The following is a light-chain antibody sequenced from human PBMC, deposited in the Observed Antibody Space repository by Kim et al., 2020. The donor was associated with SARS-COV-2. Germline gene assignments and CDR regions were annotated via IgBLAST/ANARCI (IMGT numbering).Light chain of an antibody. V-gene: IGKV3-11*01. CDR3: QQRSNWPPALT. CDR1: QSVSSY. CDR2: DAS. Sequence: EIVLTQSPATLSLSPGERATLSCRASQSVSSYLAWYQQKPGQAPRLLIYDASNRATGIPARVSGSGSGTDFTLTNSSLEPEDFAVYYCQQRSNWPPALTFGGGTKLEI. J-gene: IGKJ4*01.